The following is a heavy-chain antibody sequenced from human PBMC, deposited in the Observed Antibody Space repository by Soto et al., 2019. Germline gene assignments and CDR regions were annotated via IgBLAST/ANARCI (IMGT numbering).Heavy chain of an antibody. CDR1: GDSIRPYY. Sequence: SETLSLTCTVSGDSIRPYYWTWIRQPPGKGLEWIGYVYYSRSVNYKSSLKSRVTMSVDTSKNQFSLRLNSVTAADTAVYYCARVTYDSFTAYSYYFDYWGQGTLVTVSS. CDR3: ARVTYDSFTAYSYYFDY. D-gene: IGHD3-9*01. CDR2: VYYSRSV. J-gene: IGHJ4*02. V-gene: IGHV4-59*01.